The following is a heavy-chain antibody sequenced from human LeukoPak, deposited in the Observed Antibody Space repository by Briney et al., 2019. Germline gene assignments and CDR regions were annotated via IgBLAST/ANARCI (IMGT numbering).Heavy chain of an antibody. CDR1: GFIISTNY. D-gene: IGHD3-22*01. CDR3: ARHEGITMIMN. Sequence: GGSLRLSCAASGFIISTNYMSWVRQAPGKGLEWVSVIYGGGSTYYADSVKGRFTISRDNSKNSLYLQMNRLRPEDTAVYYCARHEGITMIMNWGQGTLVTVSS. CDR2: IYGGGST. J-gene: IGHJ4*02. V-gene: IGHV3-66*04.